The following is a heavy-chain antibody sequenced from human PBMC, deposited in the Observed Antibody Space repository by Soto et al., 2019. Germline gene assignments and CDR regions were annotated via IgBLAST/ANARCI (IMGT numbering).Heavy chain of an antibody. Sequence: QVQLVESGGGVVQPGRSLRLSCAASGFTFSSYSMHWVRQAPGKGLEWVGVISDDGSNKYYADPVKGRFTISRDISKNALYLQMSSLTTEDTAVYHGAGDLKDRDCCYYGLGVWGQGTTVTVS. CDR3: AGDLKDRDCCYYGLGV. D-gene: IGHD2-21*02. J-gene: IGHJ6*02. CDR1: GFTFSSYS. CDR2: ISDDGSNK. V-gene: IGHV3-30-3*01.